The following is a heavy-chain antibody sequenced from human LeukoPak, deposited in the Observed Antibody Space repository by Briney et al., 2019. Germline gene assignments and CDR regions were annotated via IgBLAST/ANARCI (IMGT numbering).Heavy chain of an antibody. CDR3: ARSHGSGSYYNLNDY. CDR2: IYYSGST. Sequence: SETLSLTCSVSGGSLSSYYLSWIRQPPGKGLEWIGYIYYSGSTNYNPSLRSRVTISVDTSKNQFSLKLSSATAADTAVYYCARSHGSGSYYNLNDYWGQGTLVTVSS. D-gene: IGHD3-10*01. CDR1: GGSLSSYY. J-gene: IGHJ4*02. V-gene: IGHV4-59*01.